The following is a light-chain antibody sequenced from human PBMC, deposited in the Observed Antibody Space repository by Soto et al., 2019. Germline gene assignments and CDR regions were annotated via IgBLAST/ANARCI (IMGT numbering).Light chain of an antibody. CDR1: SSDVGGYNY. Sequence: QSVLTQPASVSGSPGQSITISCTGTSSDVGGYNYVSWYQQHPGKAPKLMIYDVSNRPSGVSNRFSGSKSGNTGSLTISGLQAEDEADYYCSSYTSSSTLNVFGTGTKVTVL. V-gene: IGLV2-14*01. CDR3: SSYTSSSTLNV. J-gene: IGLJ1*01. CDR2: DVS.